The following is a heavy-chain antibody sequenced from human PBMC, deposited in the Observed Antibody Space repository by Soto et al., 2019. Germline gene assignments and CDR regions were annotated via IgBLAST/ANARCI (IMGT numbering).Heavy chain of an antibody. J-gene: IGHJ6*01. D-gene: IGHD2-15*01. V-gene: IGHV3-30*18. CDR3: AKDRSRVARPASYGMDV. CDR2: ISYDGTNK. CDR1: GFTFSTYG. Sequence: QVQLVESGGGVVQPGRSLRLSCAASGFTFSTYGMHWVRQGPGKGLEWVAVISYDGTNKYYADSVRGQFTISRDNSKNTLYLQMSSLRTEDTAVYYCAKDRSRVARPASYGMDVW.